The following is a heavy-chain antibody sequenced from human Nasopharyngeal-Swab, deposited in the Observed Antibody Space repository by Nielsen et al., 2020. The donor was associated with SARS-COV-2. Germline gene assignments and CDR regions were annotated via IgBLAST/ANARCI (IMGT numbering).Heavy chain of an antibody. J-gene: IGHJ4*02. CDR3: ARGGIPTGDLPTGYYFDY. D-gene: IGHD7-27*01. CDR2: INHSGST. V-gene: IGHV4-34*01. CDR1: GGSFSGYY. Sequence: SETLSLTCAVYGGSFSGYYWSWIRQPPGKGLEWIGEINHSGSTNYNPSLKSRVTISVDTSKNQFSLKLSSVTAADTAVYYCARGGIPTGDLPTGYYFDYWGQGTLVNVSS.